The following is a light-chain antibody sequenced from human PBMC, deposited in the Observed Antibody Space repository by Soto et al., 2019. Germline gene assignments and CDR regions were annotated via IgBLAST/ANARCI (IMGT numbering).Light chain of an antibody. V-gene: IGKV3-15*01. CDR3: QQHNIWRSIT. CDR2: DTS. J-gene: IGKJ5*01. CDR1: QSVRNK. Sequence: EIVVTQSPATLSVSPGARAPLSCRVRQSVRNKVAWYQHQPGQTPRVIIYDTSTRAAGIPARFSGSGYGTYFTLTISSLQSEDFAVYYCQQHNIWRSITFGQGTRLEIK.